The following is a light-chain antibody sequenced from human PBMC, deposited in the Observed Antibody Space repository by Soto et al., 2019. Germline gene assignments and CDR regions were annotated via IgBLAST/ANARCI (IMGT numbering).Light chain of an antibody. CDR2: GAS. CDR3: QQYRSWPRT. V-gene: IGKV1-39*01. J-gene: IGKJ1*01. CDR1: RTINTY. Sequence: DVRMTQSPSSLSASVGDTITITCQASRTINTYLNWFQQKPGEPPRLLIYGASTLHDGVPSRFSGSGSGADFTLTISSLQSEDFAVYYCQQYRSWPRTFGQGTKVDIK.